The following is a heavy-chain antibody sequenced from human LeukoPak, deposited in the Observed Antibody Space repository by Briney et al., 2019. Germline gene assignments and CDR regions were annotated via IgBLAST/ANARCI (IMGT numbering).Heavy chain of an antibody. J-gene: IGHJ6*03. CDR3: AKDSAFYYIDV. Sequence: PGGSLRLSCAASGFTFSSHWMHWVRQIPGKGLVWVSRINTDGSSTSYADSVKGRFTISRDNAKNTLYLQMNSLKGDDTAVYYCAKDSAFYYIDVWGKGTTVIISS. D-gene: IGHD3-10*01. CDR1: GFTFSSHW. CDR2: INTDGSST. V-gene: IGHV3-74*01.